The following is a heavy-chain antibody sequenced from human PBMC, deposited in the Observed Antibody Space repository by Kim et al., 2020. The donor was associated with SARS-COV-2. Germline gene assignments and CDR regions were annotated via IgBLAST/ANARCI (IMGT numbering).Heavy chain of an antibody. CDR3: ARDPTDYYGSGSYYNSYFDY. Sequence: SVKVSCKASGGTFSSYAISWVRQAPGQGLEWMGGIIPIFGTANYAQKFQGRVTITADESTSTAYMELSSLRSEDTAVYYCARDPTDYYGSGSYYNSYFDYWGQGTLVTVSS. CDR1: GGTFSSYA. CDR2: IIPIFGTA. D-gene: IGHD3-10*01. J-gene: IGHJ4*02. V-gene: IGHV1-69*13.